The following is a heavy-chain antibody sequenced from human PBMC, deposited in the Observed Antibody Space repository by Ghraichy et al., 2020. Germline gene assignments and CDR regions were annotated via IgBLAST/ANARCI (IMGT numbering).Heavy chain of an antibody. Sequence: ASVKVSCKASGYTFTSYGISWVRQAPGQGLEWMGWISAYNGNTNYAQKLQGRVTMTTDTSTSTAYMELRSLRSDDTAVYYCARTKLTTMVRGDPRKPYYYYYYMDVWGKGTTVTVSS. V-gene: IGHV1-18*01. CDR3: ARTKLTTMVRGDPRKPYYYYYYMDV. D-gene: IGHD3-10*01. CDR2: ISAYNGNT. CDR1: GYTFTSYG. J-gene: IGHJ6*03.